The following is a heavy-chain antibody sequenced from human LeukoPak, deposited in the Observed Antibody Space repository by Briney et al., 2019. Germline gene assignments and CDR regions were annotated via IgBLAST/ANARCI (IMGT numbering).Heavy chain of an antibody. V-gene: IGHV3-48*04. J-gene: IGHJ4*02. CDR2: ISSSGTTTTM. D-gene: IGHD3-22*01. CDR1: GFIFSSYS. CDR3: ARGRDSSGYYYAY. Sequence: GGPLRLSCAASGFIFSSYSMNWVRQAPGKGLEWVSYISSSGTTTTMYYADSVKGRFTVSRDNAKNSLYLQMNSLRAEDTAVYYCARGRDSSGYYYAYWGQGTLVTVSS.